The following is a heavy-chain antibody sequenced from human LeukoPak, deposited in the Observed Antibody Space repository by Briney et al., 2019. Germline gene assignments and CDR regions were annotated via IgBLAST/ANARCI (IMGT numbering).Heavy chain of an antibody. CDR2: IKQDGSEK. Sequence: GGSLRLSCAASGFTFSSYWMSWVCQAPGKGLEWVANIKQDGSEKYYVDSVKGRFTISRDNAKNSLYLQMNSLRAEDTAVYYCATELVVVAATLDVWGQGTTVTVSS. CDR1: GFTFSSYW. CDR3: ATELVVVAATLDV. D-gene: IGHD2-15*01. V-gene: IGHV3-7*04. J-gene: IGHJ6*02.